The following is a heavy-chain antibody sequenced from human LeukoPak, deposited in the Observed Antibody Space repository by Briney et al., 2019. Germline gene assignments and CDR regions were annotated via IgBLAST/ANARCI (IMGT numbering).Heavy chain of an antibody. CDR2: ISSNSNYT. J-gene: IGHJ4*02. Sequence: GGSLRLSCAASRFTFSDYYMSWIRQAPGKGLEWVSYISSNSNYTNYADSVKGRFTISRDNAKNSLYLQMNSLRAEDTAVYYCARLRGYSYGLDYWGQGTLVTVSS. CDR3: ARLRGYSYGLDY. D-gene: IGHD5-18*01. CDR1: RFTFSDYY. V-gene: IGHV3-11*03.